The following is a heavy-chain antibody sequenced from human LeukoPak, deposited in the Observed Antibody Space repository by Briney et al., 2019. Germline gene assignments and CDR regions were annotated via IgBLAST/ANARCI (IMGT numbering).Heavy chain of an antibody. CDR3: ARIPTRGIAAAGIDY. CDR2: IYHSGST. CDR1: GGSISSGGYY. J-gene: IGHJ4*02. V-gene: IGHV4-30-2*01. Sequence: SETLSLTCTVSGGSISSGGYYWSWIRQPPGKGLEWIGYIYHSGSTYYNPSLKSRVTISVDRSTNQFSLKLSSVTAADTAVYYCARIPTRGIAAAGIDYWGQGTLVTVSS. D-gene: IGHD6-13*01.